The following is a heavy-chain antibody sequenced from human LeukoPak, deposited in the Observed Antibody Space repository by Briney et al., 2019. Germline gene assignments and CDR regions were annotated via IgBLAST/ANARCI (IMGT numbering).Heavy chain of an antibody. Sequence: RGSLRLSCAASGFTVSSNYMSWVRQAPGEGLEWVSVIYSCGSTYYADSVKGWFTISRDNSKNTLYLQMNSLRAEDTAVYDCARERQYYFDYWGQGTLVTVSS. CDR1: GFTVSSNY. J-gene: IGHJ4*02. CDR2: IYSCGST. CDR3: ARERQYYFDY. V-gene: IGHV3-53*01.